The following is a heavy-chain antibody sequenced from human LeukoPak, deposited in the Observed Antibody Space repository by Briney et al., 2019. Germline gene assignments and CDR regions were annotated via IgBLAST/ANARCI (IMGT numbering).Heavy chain of an antibody. J-gene: IGHJ3*02. CDR1: GGSISSSSYY. Sequence: PSETLSLTCTVSGGSISSSSYYWGWIRQPPGKGLEWIGSIYYSGSTYYNPSLKSRVTISVDTSKNQFSLKLSSVTAADTAVYYCASRGRLIVRGDDAFDIWGQGTMVTVSS. CDR3: ASRGRLIVRGDDAFDI. CDR2: IYYSGST. D-gene: IGHD3-10*01. V-gene: IGHV4-39*01.